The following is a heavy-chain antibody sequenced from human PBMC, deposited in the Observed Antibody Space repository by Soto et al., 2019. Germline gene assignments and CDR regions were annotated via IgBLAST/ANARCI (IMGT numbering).Heavy chain of an antibody. D-gene: IGHD2-2*01. Sequence: QVHLEQSGVEVKKPGASVKVSCKASNYTFTYYGISWVRQAPGQGLEWLGWISAYSGYTNYAQHLQGRVFMTTDPSTNTAYMEMRSRRSDDTAMYYCARDDCRSPKGARDNDFDFWGQGTLITVSS. CDR2: ISAYSGYT. J-gene: IGHJ4*02. CDR3: ARDDCRSPKGARDNDFDF. CDR1: NYTFTYYG. V-gene: IGHV1-18*04.